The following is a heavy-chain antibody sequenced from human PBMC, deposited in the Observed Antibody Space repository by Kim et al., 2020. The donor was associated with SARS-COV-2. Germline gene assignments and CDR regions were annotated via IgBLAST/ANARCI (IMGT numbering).Heavy chain of an antibody. V-gene: IGHV1-69*13. J-gene: IGHJ4*02. Sequence: SVKVSCKASGGTFSSYAISWVRQAPGQGLEWMGGIIPIFGTANYAQKFQGRVTITADESTSTAYMELSSLRSEDTAVYYCARGSRYCSGGSCYFFAPDYWGQGTLVTVSS. D-gene: IGHD2-15*01. CDR1: GGTFSSYA. CDR2: IIPIFGTA. CDR3: ARGSRYCSGGSCYFFAPDY.